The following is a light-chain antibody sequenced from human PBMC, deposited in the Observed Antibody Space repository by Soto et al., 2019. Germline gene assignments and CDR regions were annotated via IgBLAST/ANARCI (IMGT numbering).Light chain of an antibody. CDR2: DAS. CDR1: RSISSW. CDR3: QQYNSYI. Sequence: TQSPDTLSLSPGEGATLSCRASRSISSWLAWYQQKPGKAPKLLIYDASSLESGVPSRFSGSGSGTEFTLTISSLQPDDFATYYCQQYNSYIFGQGTRLEIK. J-gene: IGKJ5*01. V-gene: IGKV1-5*01.